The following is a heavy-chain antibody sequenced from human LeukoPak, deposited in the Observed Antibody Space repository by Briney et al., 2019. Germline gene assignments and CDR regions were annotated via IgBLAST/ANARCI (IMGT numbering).Heavy chain of an antibody. CDR2: IRGSADGT. D-gene: IGHD3-3*01. Sequence: PGGSLRLSCAASGFTFSSYTMSWDRQAPGKGLEWVSSIRGSADGTYYADSVKGRFTISRDNSKNTLYLQMNSLRAEDTAVYYCAKDHLFGVVILGFDYWGQGNLVTVSS. CDR3: AKDHLFGVVILGFDY. CDR1: GFTFSSYT. V-gene: IGHV3-23*01. J-gene: IGHJ4*02.